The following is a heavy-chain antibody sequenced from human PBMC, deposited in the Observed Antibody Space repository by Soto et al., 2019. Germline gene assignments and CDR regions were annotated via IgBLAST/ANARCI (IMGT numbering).Heavy chain of an antibody. V-gene: IGHV4-31*03. CDR1: GASISTGGYY. D-gene: IGHD1-26*01. CDR3: ASDSGTYSFDY. CDR2: IYDSGST. J-gene: IGHJ4*02. Sequence: SETLSLTCTVSGASISTGGYYWNWIRQHPGKGLEWIGYIYDSGSTYYNPSLKSRLTISLDSSKNQFSLKVTSVTAADTAVYFCASDSGTYSFDYWGQGTLVTVSS.